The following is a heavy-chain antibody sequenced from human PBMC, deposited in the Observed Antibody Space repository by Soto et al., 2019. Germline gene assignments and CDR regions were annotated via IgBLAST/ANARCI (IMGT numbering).Heavy chain of an antibody. V-gene: IGHV2-5*01. CDR1: GFSLSTTAVG. J-gene: IGHJ4*02. CDR2: IYWNDDN. Sequence: QITLKESGPTLVKPTQTLTLTCTFSGFSLSTTAVGVGWIRQPPGKALEWLALIYWNDDNQYSPSLKNRLTITRDTSRNQVVLTMTNMDPVDTGTYYGAHGSGWLFDYWGQGTLVTVSS. D-gene: IGHD6-19*01. CDR3: AHGSGWLFDY.